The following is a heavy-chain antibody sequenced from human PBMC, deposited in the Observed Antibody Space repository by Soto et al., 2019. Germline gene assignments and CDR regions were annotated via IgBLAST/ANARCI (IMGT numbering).Heavy chain of an antibody. CDR3: ATTFPPSGSSFFSCFDP. CDR1: GYSFTRKW. CDR2: IDPTDSYT. J-gene: IGHJ5*02. Sequence: GESLKISCKASGYSFTRKWISWVRQMPGKGLEWMGRIDPTDSYTNYSPSFQGHVTISVDKSSSTAYVQWSSLKASDTAMYYCATTFPPSGSSFFSCFDPLGQGTLVTVSS. D-gene: IGHD1-26*01. V-gene: IGHV5-10-1*01.